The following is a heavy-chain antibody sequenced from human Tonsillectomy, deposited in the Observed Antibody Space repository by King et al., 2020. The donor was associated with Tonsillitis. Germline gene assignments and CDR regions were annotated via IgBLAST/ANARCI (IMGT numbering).Heavy chain of an antibody. CDR1: GFIFSSYD. CDR2: ISNDGSNK. V-gene: IGHV3-33*05. J-gene: IGHJ4*02. CDR3: ARDRDDYIFDY. Sequence: VQLVESGGGVVQPGRSLRLSCAASGFIFSSYDMHWVRQAPGKGLEWVAVISNDGSNKYYADSVQGRFTISRDNSKNTLYLQMHSLRAEDTAVYYCARDRDDYIFDYWGQGTLVTVSS. D-gene: IGHD4/OR15-4a*01.